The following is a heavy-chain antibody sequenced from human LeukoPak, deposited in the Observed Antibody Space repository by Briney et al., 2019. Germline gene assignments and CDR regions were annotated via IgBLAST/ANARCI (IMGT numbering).Heavy chain of an antibody. J-gene: IGHJ4*02. V-gene: IGHV1-2*02. CDR3: ARDRVGLGSSGYPEFDY. D-gene: IGHD3-22*01. Sequence: ASVKVSCKASGYTFTSYYMHWVRQAPGQGLEWMGWINPNSGGTNYALKFQGRVTMTRDTSISTAYMELSRLRSDDTAVYYCARDRVGLGSSGYPEFDYWGQGTLVTVSS. CDR1: GYTFTSYY. CDR2: INPNSGGT.